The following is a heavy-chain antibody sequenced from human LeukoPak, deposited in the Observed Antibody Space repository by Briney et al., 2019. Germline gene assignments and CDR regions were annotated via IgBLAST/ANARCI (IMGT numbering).Heavy chain of an antibody. CDR1: GDSIVSYY. V-gene: IGHV4-34*01. D-gene: IGHD2-2*01. CDR3: SSQYKKYCSSTSCYAGYWYFDL. Sequence: SETLTLTCTVSGDSIVSYYWSWIRQPPGKGLEWVGEINHSGSTKYNASLKRGVTISVDTSKNQFSLNLSSLTAADTAVYYCSSQYKKYCSSTSCYAGYWYFDLWGRGTLVTVSS. CDR2: INHSGST. J-gene: IGHJ2*01.